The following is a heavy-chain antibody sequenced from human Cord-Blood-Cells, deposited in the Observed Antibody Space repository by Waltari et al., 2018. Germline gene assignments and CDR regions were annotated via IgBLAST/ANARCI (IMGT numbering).Heavy chain of an antibody. Sequence: QVQLQQSGPGLVKPSQTLSLTCAISGDSVSSNSTAWNWIRQSPSRGLEWLGRTYYRSKWYNDYAVSVKSRITINPDTSKNQFSLQLNSVTPEDTVVYYCARDHCSSTSCYNYWYFDLWGRGTLVTVSS. V-gene: IGHV6-1*01. D-gene: IGHD2-2*02. CDR1: GDSVSSNSTA. CDR3: ARDHCSSTSCYNYWYFDL. J-gene: IGHJ2*01. CDR2: TYYRSKWYN.